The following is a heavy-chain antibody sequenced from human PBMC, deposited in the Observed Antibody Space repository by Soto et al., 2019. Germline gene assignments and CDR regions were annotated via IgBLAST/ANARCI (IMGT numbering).Heavy chain of an antibody. CDR2: IYYNGRT. CDR3: ARFDDYVRFDP. J-gene: IGHJ5*02. D-gene: IGHD4-17*01. CDR1: GGPTRSGDYY. V-gene: IGHV4-31*03. Sequence: QVQLQESGPGLVKPSQTLFLTCTVSGGPTRSGDYYWTWIRQHPGKGLEWIGYIYYNGRTFYNPSLGSRLTISIDTSKNQFSLSLSSVTAADTAVYYCARFDDYVRFDPWGQGTLVTVSS.